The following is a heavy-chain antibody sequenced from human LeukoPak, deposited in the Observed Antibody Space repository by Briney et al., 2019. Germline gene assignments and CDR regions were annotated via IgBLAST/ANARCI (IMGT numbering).Heavy chain of an antibody. D-gene: IGHD4-17*01. CDR2: INHSGST. J-gene: IGHJ1*01. CDR1: GGSFSGYY. Sequence: SETLSLTCAVYGGSFSGYYWSWIRQPPGKGLEWIGEINHSGSTNYNPSLKGRVTISVDTSKNQFSLKLSSVTAADTAVYYCARRYGENFQHWGQGTLVTVSS. CDR3: ARRYGENFQH. V-gene: IGHV4-34*01.